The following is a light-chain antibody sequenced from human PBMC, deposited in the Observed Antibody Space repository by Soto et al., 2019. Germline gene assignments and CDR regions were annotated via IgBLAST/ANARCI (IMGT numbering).Light chain of an antibody. CDR2: RAS. CDR3: QQYDSSVYT. Sequence: DLQMTQSPSTLSASVGDRVTITCRASQSISSWLAWYQQKPGKAPKLLIYRASSLGSGVPSRFSGSGSGKEFTLTISSLQPDDFATYYCQQYDSSVYTFGQGTKLEIK. CDR1: QSISSW. V-gene: IGKV1-5*03. J-gene: IGKJ2*01.